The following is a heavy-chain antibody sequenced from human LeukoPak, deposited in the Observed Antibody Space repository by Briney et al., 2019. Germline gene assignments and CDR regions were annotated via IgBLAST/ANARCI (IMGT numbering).Heavy chain of an antibody. J-gene: IGHJ4*02. Sequence: PSETLSFTCTGSGGSISSYYWSWIRQPAGKGLEWLGRIYTSGSTNYNPSLKSRVTMSVDTSKNQFSLKLSSVTAADTAVYYCARDPRYQEFDYWGQGTLVTVSS. V-gene: IGHV4-4*07. CDR1: GGSISSYY. CDR2: IYTSGST. CDR3: ARDPRYQEFDY. D-gene: IGHD1-14*01.